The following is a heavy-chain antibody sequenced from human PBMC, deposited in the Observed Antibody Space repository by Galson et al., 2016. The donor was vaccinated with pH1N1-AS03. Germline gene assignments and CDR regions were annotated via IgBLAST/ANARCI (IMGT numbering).Heavy chain of an antibody. CDR2: IYYTGST. Sequence: ETLSLTCTVSGGSISTSSYYWGWIRQPPGKGLEWIANIYYTGSTYYNPSLKSRVTISVDTSKNQFSLKLNSVTAADTALYYCARRRGFSSDYYGLDVWGQGTTATVSS. CDR3: ARRRGFSSDYYGLDV. D-gene: IGHD5-18*01. V-gene: IGHV4-39*01. J-gene: IGHJ6*02. CDR1: GGSISTSSYY.